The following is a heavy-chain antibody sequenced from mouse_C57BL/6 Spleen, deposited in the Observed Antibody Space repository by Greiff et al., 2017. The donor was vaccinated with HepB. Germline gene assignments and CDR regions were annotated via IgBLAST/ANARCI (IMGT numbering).Heavy chain of an antibody. J-gene: IGHJ2*01. Sequence: DVQLVESGEGLVKPGGSLKLSCAASGFTFSSYAMSWVRQTPEKRLEWVAYISSGGDYIYYADTVKGRFTISRDNARNTLYLQMSSLKSEDTATYYCARVRAYGSKDYFDYWGQGTTLTVSS. CDR1: GFTFSSYA. CDR3: ARVRAYGSKDYFDY. D-gene: IGHD1-1*01. CDR2: ISSGGDYI. V-gene: IGHV5S21*01.